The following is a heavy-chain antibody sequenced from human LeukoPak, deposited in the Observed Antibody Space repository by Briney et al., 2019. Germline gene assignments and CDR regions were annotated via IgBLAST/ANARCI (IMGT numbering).Heavy chain of an antibody. Sequence: SETLSLTCTISGGSISSNSYYWSWIRQPAGKGLEWIGRIYTSGSTDYNPSLKSRVTISKDTSKNEFSLKLSSVTAADTAVYYCARDSPPAYCSGGSCYFDYWGQGTLVTVSS. J-gene: IGHJ4*02. CDR1: GGSISSNSYY. V-gene: IGHV4-61*02. D-gene: IGHD2-15*01. CDR3: ARDSPPAYCSGGSCYFDY. CDR2: IYTSGST.